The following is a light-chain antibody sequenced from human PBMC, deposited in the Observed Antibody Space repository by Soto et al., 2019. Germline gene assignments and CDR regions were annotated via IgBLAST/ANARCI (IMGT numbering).Light chain of an antibody. V-gene: IGLV1-47*02. CDR2: TTN. J-gene: IGLJ3*02. CDR3: AGWDDSVGGWV. Sequence: QSVLTQAPSAFGTPGQRVTISCSGSSSNIGRDFVYWYQQLPRAPPRLLIYTTNQRPSGVPDRFSGSKSGASASLAISGLRPEDEADYYCAGWDDSVGGWVFGGGTKVTVL. CDR1: SSNIGRDF.